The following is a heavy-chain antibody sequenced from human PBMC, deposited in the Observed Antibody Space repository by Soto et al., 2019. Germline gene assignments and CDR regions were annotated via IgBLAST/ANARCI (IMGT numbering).Heavy chain of an antibody. D-gene: IGHD3-22*01. CDR2: ISYDGSNK. J-gene: IGHJ4*02. CDR1: GFTFSSYA. V-gene: IGHV3-30-3*01. CDR3: ARDYYDSSGYLDY. Sequence: QVQLVESGGGLVQPGRSLRLSCAASGFTFSSYAMHWVRQAPGKGLEWVAVISYDGSNKYYADSVKGRFTISRDNSKNTLYLQMNSLRAEDTAVYYCARDYYDSSGYLDYWGQGTLVTVSS.